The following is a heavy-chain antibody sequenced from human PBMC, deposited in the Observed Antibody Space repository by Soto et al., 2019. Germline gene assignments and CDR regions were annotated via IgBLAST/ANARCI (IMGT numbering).Heavy chain of an antibody. D-gene: IGHD2-15*01. Sequence: VPVKVSCKASRYSFARYGMSWVRHASGQGLEWMGWNSTYNENTKYAQKFQGRVTLTTDTSTSTVYPELKILPSHDTSGYYFAREGYCSSGSGALYSHKFFCMDVQEQQSTFTVSS. CDR1: RYSFARYG. J-gene: IGHJ6*01. V-gene: IGHV1-18*01. CDR3: AREGYCSSGSGALYSHKFFCMDV. CDR2: NSTYNENT.